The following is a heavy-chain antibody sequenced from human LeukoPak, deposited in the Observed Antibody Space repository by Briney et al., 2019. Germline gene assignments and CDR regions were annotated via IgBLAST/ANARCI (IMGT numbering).Heavy chain of an antibody. CDR2: ISSSDSTT. CDR1: GFSFCSYS. CDR3: ARVAPPH. J-gene: IGHJ4*02. Sequence: GGSLRLSCAVSGFSFCSYSMNWVRHAPGKGLECVSDISSSDSTTYHAESVHGRFTTSRANAKKSMYLQTNDRGAEYTAVYYCARVAPPHWGQGTLVTVSS. V-gene: IGHV3-48*04.